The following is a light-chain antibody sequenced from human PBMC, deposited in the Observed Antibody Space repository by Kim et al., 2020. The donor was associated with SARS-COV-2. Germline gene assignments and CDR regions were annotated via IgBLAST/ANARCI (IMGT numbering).Light chain of an antibody. V-gene: IGLV1-51*01. CDR1: SSNIGNSY. CDR3: GTWDSRLSSAV. CDR2: DNN. Sequence: GQKVTISCSGSSSNIGNSYVSWYQQLPGTAPKLLIFDNNIRPSGIPYRFSGSKSGTSATLGITGLQTGDEADYYCGTWDSRLSSAVFGGGTQLTVL. J-gene: IGLJ7*01.